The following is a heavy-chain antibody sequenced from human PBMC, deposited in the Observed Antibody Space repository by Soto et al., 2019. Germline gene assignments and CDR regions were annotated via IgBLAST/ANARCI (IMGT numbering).Heavy chain of an antibody. V-gene: IGHV5-51*01. CDR2: IFPGDSDT. D-gene: IGHD1-26*01. CDR1: GYNFGGYW. Sequence: GESLKISCKASGYNFGGYWIGWVRQMPGKGLEWMGIIFPGDSDTIYSPSFQGQVTISADKPISTAYLQWNSLKASDTAMYYCARPPYSASYYYFDQWGQGTPVTVSS. CDR3: ARPPYSASYYYFDQ. J-gene: IGHJ4*02.